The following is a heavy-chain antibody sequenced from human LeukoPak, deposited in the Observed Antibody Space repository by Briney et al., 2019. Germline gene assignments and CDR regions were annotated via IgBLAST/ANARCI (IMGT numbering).Heavy chain of an antibody. J-gene: IGHJ1*01. Sequence: GGSLRLSCAASGFTFSSYSMNWVRQAPGKGLEWVSYISSSSSTIYYADSVKGRFTISRDNAKNSLYLQMNSLRAEDTAVYYCARVAAASPVGYFQHWGQGTLVTVSS. CDR3: ARVAAASPVGYFQH. V-gene: IGHV3-48*01. CDR1: GFTFSSYS. D-gene: IGHD6-13*01. CDR2: ISSSSSTI.